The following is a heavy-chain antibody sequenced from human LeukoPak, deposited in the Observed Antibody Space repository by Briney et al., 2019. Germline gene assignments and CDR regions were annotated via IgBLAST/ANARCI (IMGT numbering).Heavy chain of an antibody. CDR3: AKPVAGTGYFDY. CDR2: TSGSGGTT. V-gene: IGHV3-23*01. CDR1: GFTFSSYA. Sequence: GGSLRLSCAVSGFTFSSYAMSWVRQAPGKGLGWVSTTSGSGGTTYYADSVKGRFTISRDNSKNTPYLQMNSLRAEDTAVYYCAKPVAGTGYFDYWGQGTLVTVSS. J-gene: IGHJ4*02. D-gene: IGHD6-19*01.